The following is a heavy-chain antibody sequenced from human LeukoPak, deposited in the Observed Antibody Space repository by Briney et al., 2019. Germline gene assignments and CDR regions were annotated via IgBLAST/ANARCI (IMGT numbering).Heavy chain of an antibody. Sequence: GGSLRLSCAASGFTFSSYGMHWVRQAPGKGLEWVAFIRYDGSNKYYADSVKGRFTISRDNSKNTLYLQMNSLRAEDTAVYNCAKPAINYGSGSYYSDYWGQGTLVTVSS. J-gene: IGHJ4*02. CDR1: GFTFSSYG. CDR3: AKPAINYGSGSYYSDY. D-gene: IGHD3-10*01. CDR2: IRYDGSNK. V-gene: IGHV3-30*02.